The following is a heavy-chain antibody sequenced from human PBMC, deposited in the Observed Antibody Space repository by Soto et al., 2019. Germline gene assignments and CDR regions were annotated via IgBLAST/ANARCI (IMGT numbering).Heavy chain of an antibody. D-gene: IGHD3-10*01. Sequence: QVQLQEWGAGLLKPSETLSLTCAVYGGSFSDYYWTWIRQPPGKGLEWIGEIHHSGSTNYNPSLKSRVTIPLDTSKNQFSLKLSSVTAADAAVYYCASYGRGTYYYGYYFHHWGQGTPVTVSS. V-gene: IGHV4-34*01. CDR2: IHHSGST. CDR1: GGSFSDYY. J-gene: IGHJ4*02. CDR3: ASYGRGTYYYGYYFHH.